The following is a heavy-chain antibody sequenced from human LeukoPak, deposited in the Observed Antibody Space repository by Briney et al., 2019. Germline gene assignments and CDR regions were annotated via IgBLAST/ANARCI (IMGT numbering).Heavy chain of an antibody. CDR2: INPSGGST. D-gene: IGHD1-26*01. J-gene: IGHJ4*02. CDR3: ASEFSDSGSYSPLDY. CDR1: GYTFTSYY. Sequence: ASVKVSCKASGYTFTSYYMHWVRQAPGQGLEWMGIINPSGGSTSYAQKFQGRVTMTRDTSISTAYMELSRLRSDDTAVYYCASEFSDSGSYSPLDYWGQGTLVTVSS. V-gene: IGHV1-46*01.